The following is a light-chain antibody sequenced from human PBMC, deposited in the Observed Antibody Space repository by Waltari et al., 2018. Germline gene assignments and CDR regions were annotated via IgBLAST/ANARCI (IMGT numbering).Light chain of an antibody. Sequence: QSALTQPASVSGSPGQSITISCTGTSSDVGGYHHVSWYQHHPGKAPKLMIFEVTERPSGVSNRFYGSKSGNTASLTISGLQAEDEADYYCSSYTTSNTWVFGGGTKVTGL. V-gene: IGLV2-14*01. CDR3: SSYTTSNTWV. J-gene: IGLJ3*02. CDR1: SSDVGGYHH. CDR2: EVT.